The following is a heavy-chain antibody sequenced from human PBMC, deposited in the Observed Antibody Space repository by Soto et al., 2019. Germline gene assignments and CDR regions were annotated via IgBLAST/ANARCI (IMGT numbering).Heavy chain of an antibody. V-gene: IGHV4-4*07. J-gene: IGHJ6*02. CDR1: GGAISSYY. D-gene: IGHD3-3*02. CDR2: GFSSGST. CDR3: ARVAFSYFGMDV. Sequence: PSETLSLTCSVPGGAISSYYWSWVRQPAGKGLEWIGRGFSSGSTNYNASLKSRVTMSIDTSKNEVSLTLRSVTAPDTGVYYCARVAFSYFGMDVWGPGTTVTVSS.